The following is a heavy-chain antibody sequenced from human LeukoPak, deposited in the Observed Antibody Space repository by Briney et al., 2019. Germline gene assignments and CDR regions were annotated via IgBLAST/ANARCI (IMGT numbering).Heavy chain of an antibody. J-gene: IGHJ4*02. Sequence: ASVKVSCKASGGTFSSYAISWVRQAPGQGLEWMGGIIPIFGTANYAQKFQGRVTITADESTSTAYMELSSLRSEDTAVYYCAREHSGSYLFDYWGQGTLVTVSS. CDR2: IIPIFGTA. V-gene: IGHV1-69*13. CDR3: AREHSGSYLFDY. D-gene: IGHD1-26*01. CDR1: GGTFSSYA.